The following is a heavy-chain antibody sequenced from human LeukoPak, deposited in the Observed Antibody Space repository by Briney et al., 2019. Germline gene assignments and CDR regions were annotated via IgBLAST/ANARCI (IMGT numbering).Heavy chain of an antibody. J-gene: IGHJ6*03. CDR2: IYYSGST. CDR1: GGSISSYY. Sequence: PSETLSLTCTVSGGSISSYYWSWIRQPPGKGLEWIGYIYYSGSTNYNPSLKSRVTISVDTSKNQFSLKLSSVTAADTAVYYCARAVYSSSGNYYYYMDVWGKGTTVTVSS. D-gene: IGHD6-6*01. CDR3: ARAVYSSSGNYYYYMDV. V-gene: IGHV4-59*01.